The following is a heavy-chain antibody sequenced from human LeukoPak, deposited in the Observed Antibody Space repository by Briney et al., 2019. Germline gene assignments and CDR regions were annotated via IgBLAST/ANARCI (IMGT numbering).Heavy chain of an antibody. Sequence: PGGSLRLSCAASGFTFSSYGMHWVRQAPGKGLEWVAVIWYDGSNKYYADSVKGRFTISRDNSKNTLYLQMNSLRAEDTAVYYCAKPLYCSGGSCLDAFDIWGQGTVVTVSS. CDR1: GFTFSSYG. J-gene: IGHJ3*02. D-gene: IGHD2-15*01. CDR3: AKPLYCSGGSCLDAFDI. V-gene: IGHV3-33*06. CDR2: IWYDGSNK.